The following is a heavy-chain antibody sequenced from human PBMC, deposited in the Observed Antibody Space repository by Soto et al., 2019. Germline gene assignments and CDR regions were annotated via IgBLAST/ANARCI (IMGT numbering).Heavy chain of an antibody. V-gene: IGHV3-30*09. D-gene: IGHD4-17*01. Sequence: QLHLVESGGGMVQPGNSLRLSCTASGFIFSNYAMHWVRQAPGKGLEWVALISYDGRHIYYADSVKGRFAISRDNSKNTLDLVMNSLRREDTAMYYCARDVSDYVLDVWGQGTTVNVSS. CDR2: ISYDGRHI. J-gene: IGHJ6*02. CDR3: ARDVSDYVLDV. CDR1: GFIFSNYA.